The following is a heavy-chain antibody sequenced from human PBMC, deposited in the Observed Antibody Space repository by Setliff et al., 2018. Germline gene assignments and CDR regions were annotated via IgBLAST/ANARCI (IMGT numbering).Heavy chain of an antibody. J-gene: IGHJ6*03. V-gene: IGHV4-34*01. CDR3: ARMAVRVASRPSSPLDYYYYMDL. D-gene: IGHD6-6*01. CDR1: GGSFSAYY. Sequence: SETLSLTCAVYGGSFSAYYWSWIRQPPGKGLEWIGEINHSGSTKYNPSLKSRVTISVDTSKNQFSLTLRSLTAADTAVYYCARMAVRVASRPSSPLDYYYYMDLWGKGAKVTVSS. CDR2: INHSGST.